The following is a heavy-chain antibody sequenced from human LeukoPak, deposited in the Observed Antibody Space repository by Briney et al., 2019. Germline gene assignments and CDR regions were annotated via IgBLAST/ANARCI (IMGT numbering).Heavy chain of an antibody. J-gene: IGHJ5*02. Sequence: GGSLRLSCAASGFDFSSYGMNWVRQAPGKGLEWVGRIRSNSDGGTIDYAAPVKGRFTLSRDDSKTTLYLQMNSLQTEDTAVYYCATDFYDSTWGQGTLVTVSS. CDR3: ATDFYDST. V-gene: IGHV3-15*07. CDR2: IRSNSDGGTI. CDR1: GFDFSSYG. D-gene: IGHD3-22*01.